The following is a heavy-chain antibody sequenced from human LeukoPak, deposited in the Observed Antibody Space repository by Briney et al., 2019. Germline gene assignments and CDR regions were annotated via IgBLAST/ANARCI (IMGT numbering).Heavy chain of an antibody. CDR2: ISSSGSTI. CDR3: AKDPTTVVTRTFDY. V-gene: IGHV3-48*03. Sequence: PGGSLRLSCAASGFTFSSYEMNWVRQAPGKGPEWVSYISSSGSTIYYADSVKGRFTISRDNSKNTLYLQMNSLRAEDTAVYYCAKDPTTVVTRTFDYWGQGTLVTVSS. D-gene: IGHD4-23*01. CDR1: GFTFSSYE. J-gene: IGHJ4*02.